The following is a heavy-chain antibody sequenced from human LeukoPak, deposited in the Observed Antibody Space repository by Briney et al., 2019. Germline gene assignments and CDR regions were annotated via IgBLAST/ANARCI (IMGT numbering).Heavy chain of an antibody. V-gene: IGHV3-48*01. CDR1: GFTFSSYS. CDR3: ARGYCSGGSCPGY. Sequence: GGSLRLSCAASGFTFSSYSMNWVRQAPGKGLEWVSYISSSSSTIYYADSVKGRFTISRDNAKNSLYLQMNSLRAEDTAVYYCARGYCSGGSCPGYWGQGTLVTVSS. CDR2: ISSSSSTI. D-gene: IGHD2-15*01. J-gene: IGHJ4*02.